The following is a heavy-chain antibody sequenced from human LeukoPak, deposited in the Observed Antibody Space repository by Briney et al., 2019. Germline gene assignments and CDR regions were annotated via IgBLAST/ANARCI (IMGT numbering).Heavy chain of an antibody. V-gene: IGHV1-69*05. Sequence: SVKVSCKASGGTFSSYAISWVRQAPGQGLEWMGGIIPIFGTANYAQKFQGRVTITTDESTSTAYMELSSLRSEDTAVYYCARDSPYYDYVWGSYRTRGDNWFDPWGQGTLVTVSS. D-gene: IGHD3-16*02. CDR3: ARDSPYYDYVWGSYRTRGDNWFDP. CDR2: IIPIFGTA. J-gene: IGHJ5*02. CDR1: GGTFSSYA.